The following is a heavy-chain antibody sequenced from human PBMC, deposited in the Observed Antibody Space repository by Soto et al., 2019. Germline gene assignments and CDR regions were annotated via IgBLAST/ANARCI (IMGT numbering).Heavy chain of an antibody. CDR1: GFTFSSYA. D-gene: IGHD3-10*01. V-gene: IGHV3-23*01. J-gene: IGHJ3*02. CDR2: ISGSGGST. Sequence: SLRLSCEASGFTFSSYAMSWVRQAPGKGLEWVSAISGSGGSTYYADSVKGRFTISRDNSKNTLYLQMNSLRAEDTAVYYCAKYLWFGIDAFDIWGQGTMVTVSS. CDR3: AKYLWFGIDAFDI.